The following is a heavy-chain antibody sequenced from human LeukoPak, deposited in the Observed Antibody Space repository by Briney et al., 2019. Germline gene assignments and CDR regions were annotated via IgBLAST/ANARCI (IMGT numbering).Heavy chain of an antibody. CDR1: GGSFSGYY. Sequence: SETLSLTCAVYGGSFSGYYWSWIRQPPGKGLEWIGEINHSGSTNYNPSLKSRVTISVDTSKNQFSLKLSSVTAADTAVYYCAKNYYDSSGYIYFQHWGQGTLVTVSS. CDR3: AKNYYDSSGYIYFQH. D-gene: IGHD3-22*01. V-gene: IGHV4-34*09. CDR2: INHSGST. J-gene: IGHJ1*01.